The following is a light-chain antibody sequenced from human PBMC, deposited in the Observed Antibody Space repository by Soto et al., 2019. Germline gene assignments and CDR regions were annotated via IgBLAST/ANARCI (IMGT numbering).Light chain of an antibody. CDR1: SSNIGNNY. V-gene: IGLV1-51*01. CDR2: YNN. Sequence: QSVLTQPPSVSAAPGQRVTISCTGSSSNIGNNYVSWYQQHPGTATKLLIYYNNTRPSGIPDLFSGYKSGTSATLGITGRQTGDEADYYCGTWDSSLSAYVFGTGTKLTVL. J-gene: IGLJ1*01. CDR3: GTWDSSLSAYV.